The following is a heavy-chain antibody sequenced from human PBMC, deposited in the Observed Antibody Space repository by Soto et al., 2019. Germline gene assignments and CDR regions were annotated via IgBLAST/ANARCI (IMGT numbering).Heavy chain of an antibody. CDR3: AMVDVYVTPSPQDV. CDR2: INTYNGNT. D-gene: IGHD3-16*01. Sequence: QVQLVQSGAEVKNPGASVKVSCKASGYTFTRYGIGWARQAPGQGLEWMGWINTYNGNTNYAQNVQGRVTLTTDTSTCTAYMELRSLRSNDTAMYYCAMVDVYVTPSPQDVWGQGTTVIVSS. CDR1: GYTFTRYG. J-gene: IGHJ6*02. V-gene: IGHV1-18*01.